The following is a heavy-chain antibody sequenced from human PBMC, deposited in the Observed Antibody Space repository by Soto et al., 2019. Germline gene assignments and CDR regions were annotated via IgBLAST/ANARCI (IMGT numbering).Heavy chain of an antibody. Sequence: QVQLQESGPGLVKPSETLSLTCTVSGGSISSYYWSWIRQPPGKGLEWIGYIYYSGSTNYNPSLQRSGTTTVDTSKNPFSLRLSSVNAADTAVYYCARQGEYCSSTSCYGYYFASWGQGTLVTVSS. D-gene: IGHD2-2*01. CDR1: GGSISSYY. V-gene: IGHV4-59*08. J-gene: IGHJ4*02. CDR3: ARQGEYCSSTSCYGYYFAS. CDR2: IYYSGST.